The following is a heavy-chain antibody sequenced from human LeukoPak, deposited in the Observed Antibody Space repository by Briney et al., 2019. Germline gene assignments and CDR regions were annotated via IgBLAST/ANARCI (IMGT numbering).Heavy chain of an antibody. CDR3: ARDLRSGSSTSPTHWFDP. CDR1: GYTFTSYG. D-gene: IGHD2-15*01. V-gene: IGHV1-18*01. CDR2: ISAYNGNT. Sequence: ASVKVSCKASGYTFTSYGISWVRQAPGQGLEWMGWISAYNGNTNYAHKLQGRVTMTTDTSTSTAYMELRSLRSDDTAVYYCARDLRSGSSTSPTHWFDPWGQGTLVTVSS. J-gene: IGHJ5*02.